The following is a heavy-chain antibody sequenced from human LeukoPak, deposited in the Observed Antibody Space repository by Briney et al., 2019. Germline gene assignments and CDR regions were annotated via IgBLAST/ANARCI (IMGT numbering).Heavy chain of an antibody. Sequence: GASVKVSCKVSGYTLTELSMHWVRQAPGKGLEWMGGFDPEDGETIYAQKFQGRVTMTEDTSTDTAYMELSSLRSEDTAVYYCVTWYCSSTSCYFGSNWFDPWGQGTLVTVSS. CDR3: VTWYCSSTSCYFGSNWFDP. CDR2: FDPEDGET. D-gene: IGHD2-2*01. J-gene: IGHJ5*02. V-gene: IGHV1-24*01. CDR1: GYTLTELS.